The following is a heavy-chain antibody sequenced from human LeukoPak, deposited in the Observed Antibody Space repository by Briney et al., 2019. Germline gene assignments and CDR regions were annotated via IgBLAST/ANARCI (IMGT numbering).Heavy chain of an antibody. CDR3: ARSIDY. CDR1: GFTFSNYW. V-gene: IGHV3-7*05. Sequence: GSLRLSCAASGFTFSNYWMNWVRQAPGKGLEWVATIQEDGSEKDYVDSVKGRFTISRDNAKNSVFLQMNSLRVEDTAVYYCARSIDYWGHGTLVAVSS. J-gene: IGHJ4*01. CDR2: IQEDGSEK.